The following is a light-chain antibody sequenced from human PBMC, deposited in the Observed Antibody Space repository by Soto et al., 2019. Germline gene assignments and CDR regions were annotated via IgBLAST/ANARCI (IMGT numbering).Light chain of an antibody. CDR3: QQSYSIPLT. CDR2: ASS. CDR1: KSISSN. V-gene: IGKV1-39*01. Sequence: DIQMTQSASSLSASVGDRVTITCRASKSISSNSNWYQQKPGKAPKLLXYASSSLQGVGPSRFSCSGSVTDFTRTISSLQPEDFATYYGQQSYSIPLTFGGGTKVDIK. J-gene: IGKJ4*01.